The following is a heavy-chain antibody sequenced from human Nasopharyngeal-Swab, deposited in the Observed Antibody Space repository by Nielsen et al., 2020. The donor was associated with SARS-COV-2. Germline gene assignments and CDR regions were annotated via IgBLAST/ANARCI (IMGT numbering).Heavy chain of an antibody. V-gene: IGHV2-5*02. CDR2: IYWDDDK. Sequence: WIRQPPGKALEWLALIYWDDDKRYSPSLKSRLTITKDTSKNQVVLTMTNMDPVDTATYYCAHGAHDYGDYEAYYYYYGMDVWGQGTTVTVSS. D-gene: IGHD4-17*01. J-gene: IGHJ6*02. CDR3: AHGAHDYGDYEAYYYYYGMDV.